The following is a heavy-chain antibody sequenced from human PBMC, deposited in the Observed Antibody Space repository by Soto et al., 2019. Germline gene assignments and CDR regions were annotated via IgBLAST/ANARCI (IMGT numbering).Heavy chain of an antibody. CDR1: GYTFTASG. CDR3: ATDRSVALLEWASSLSYGMDV. J-gene: IGHJ6*02. CDR2: INTSNGHT. V-gene: IGHV1-18*01. D-gene: IGHD3-3*01. Sequence: QGQLVQSASELKEPGASLRVACKASGYTFTASGISWVRQTPGQGLEWMGWINTSNGHTTSAQKFHDRITMTTDTSTDTAYMELRRLTSDDTAFYFCATDRSVALLEWASSLSYGMDVWGQGTTVTVAS.